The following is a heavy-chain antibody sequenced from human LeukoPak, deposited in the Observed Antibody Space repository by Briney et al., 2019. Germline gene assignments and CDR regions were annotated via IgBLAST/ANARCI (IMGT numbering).Heavy chain of an antibody. V-gene: IGHV1-2*06. Sequence: ASVKVSCKASGYTFTSYGISWVRQAPGQGLEWMGRINPNSGGTNYAQKFQGRITMTRDTFISTAYMEVSRLTSDDTALYYCARDLGNNYSFDYWGQGTLVTVSS. CDR3: ARDLGNNYSFDY. CDR2: INPNSGGT. CDR1: GYTFTSYG. J-gene: IGHJ4*02. D-gene: IGHD1-1*01.